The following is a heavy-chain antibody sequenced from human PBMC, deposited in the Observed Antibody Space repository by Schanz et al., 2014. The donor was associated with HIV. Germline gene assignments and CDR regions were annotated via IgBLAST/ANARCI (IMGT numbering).Heavy chain of an antibody. CDR1: GFPFSSYA. Sequence: EVQLVESGEGLVKPGGSLRLSCTGSGFPFSSYAINWVRQAPGKGLEWLSSISSSGGYIYYADSVKGRFTIARDNTKNSLFLQMNSLRAEDTAVYYCARDSQLFCSSTSCLFDCWGQGTLVTVSS. CDR2: ISSSGGYI. D-gene: IGHD2-2*01. J-gene: IGHJ4*02. V-gene: IGHV3-21*01. CDR3: ARDSQLFCSSTSCLFDC.